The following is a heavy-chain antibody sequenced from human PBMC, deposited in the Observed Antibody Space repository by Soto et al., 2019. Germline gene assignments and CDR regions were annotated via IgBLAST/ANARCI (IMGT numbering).Heavy chain of an antibody. CDR3: ARVPPFWSGSHWLDP. D-gene: IGHD3-3*01. Sequence: GASVKVSCKASGYTFTGYYMHWVRQAPGQGLEWMGWINPNSGGTNYAQKFQGWVTMTRDTSISTAYMELSRLRSDDTAVYYCARVPPFWSGSHWLDPWGQGTLVTVSS. CDR1: GYTFTGYY. CDR2: INPNSGGT. V-gene: IGHV1-2*04. J-gene: IGHJ5*02.